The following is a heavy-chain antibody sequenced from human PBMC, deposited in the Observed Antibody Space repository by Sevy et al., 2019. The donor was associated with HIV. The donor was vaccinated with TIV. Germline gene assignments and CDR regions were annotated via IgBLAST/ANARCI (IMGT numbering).Heavy chain of an antibody. D-gene: IGHD1-26*01. V-gene: IGHV4-59*08. J-gene: IGHJ4*02. Sequence: SETLSLTCTVSGGSITSLYWNWIRQPPGKGLEWIANIYYNGHINYNPSLKSRVTLSLDTSKNQLSLRLGSVTAPDTAMYYCAGGNAWGRGYSWGQGTLVTVSS. CDR1: GGSITSLY. CDR3: AGGNAWGRGYS. CDR2: IYYNGHI.